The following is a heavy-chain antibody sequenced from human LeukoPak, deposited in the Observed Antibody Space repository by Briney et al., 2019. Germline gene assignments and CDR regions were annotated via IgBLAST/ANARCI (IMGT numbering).Heavy chain of an antibody. CDR3: ARAWVMTRLGDALDI. CDR1: GYTFSSYD. CDR2: MNPNSGNT. D-gene: IGHD7-27*01. Sequence: ASVKVSCTSAGYTFSSYDINWVRQAPGPGIERKGWMNPNSGNTGYAQKFQGRVSMTRNTSISTAYMEVSSLRSEDSAVYYCARAWVMTRLGDALDIWGQGTMVTVSS. J-gene: IGHJ3*02. V-gene: IGHV1-8*01.